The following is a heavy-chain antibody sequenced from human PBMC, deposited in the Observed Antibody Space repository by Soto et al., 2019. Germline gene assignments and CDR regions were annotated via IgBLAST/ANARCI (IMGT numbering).Heavy chain of an antibody. V-gene: IGHV3-11*01. D-gene: IGHD2-15*01. CDR1: GFTFSDYY. CDR2: ISSSGSTI. J-gene: IGHJ6*02. CDR3: ARGDCTGAYCYSWPINYGVDV. Sequence: GGSVRLSCAASGFTFSDYYMSWIRQAPGKGLEWVSYISSSGSTIYYADSVKGRFTISRDNAKNSLYLQMNSLRAEDTAVYYCARGDCTGAYCYSWPINYGVDVWGQGTTVTVSS.